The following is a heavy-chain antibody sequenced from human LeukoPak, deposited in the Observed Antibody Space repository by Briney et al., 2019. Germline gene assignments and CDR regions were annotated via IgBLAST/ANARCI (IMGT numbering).Heavy chain of an antibody. D-gene: IGHD3-3*01. CDR2: IYYSGST. V-gene: IGHV4-59*01. CDR3: AREIGNDFWSGYSPLVAFDI. J-gene: IGHJ3*02. Sequence: KPSETLSLTCAVYGGSFSGYYWSWIRQPPGKGLEWIGYIYYSGSTNYNPSLKSRVTISVDTSKNQFSLKLSSVTAADTAVYYCAREIGNDFWSGYSPLVAFDIWGQGTMVTVSS. CDR1: GGSFSGYY.